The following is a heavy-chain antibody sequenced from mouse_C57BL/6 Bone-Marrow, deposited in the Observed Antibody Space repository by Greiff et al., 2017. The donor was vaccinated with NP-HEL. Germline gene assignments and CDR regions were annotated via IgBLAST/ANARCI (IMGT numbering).Heavy chain of an antibody. CDR2: INYDGSST. CDR3: ASLYYGSSYRAY. V-gene: IGHV5-16*01. D-gene: IGHD1-1*01. Sequence: DVMLVESEGGLVQPGSSMKLSCTASGFTFSDYYMAWVRQVPEKGLEWVANINYDGSSTYYLDSLKSRFIISRDNAKNILYLQMSSLKSEDTATYYCASLYYGSSYRAYWGQGTLVTVSA. CDR1: GFTFSDYY. J-gene: IGHJ3*01.